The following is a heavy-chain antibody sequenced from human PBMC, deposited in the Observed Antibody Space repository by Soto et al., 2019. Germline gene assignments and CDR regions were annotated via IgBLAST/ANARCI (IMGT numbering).Heavy chain of an antibody. Sequence: WWSLRLCCRASVSDCSTYSMNWVRQAPGQGLEWIAYVSLDSDSIQYADSVKGRFTISRDDAENSLYLQMDSLRDEDTATYYCARLYYDYVWGQGTTVTVSS. CDR1: VSDCSTYS. J-gene: IGHJ6*02. CDR3: ARLYYDYV. D-gene: IGHD3-3*01. CDR2: VSLDSDSI. V-gene: IGHV3-48*02.